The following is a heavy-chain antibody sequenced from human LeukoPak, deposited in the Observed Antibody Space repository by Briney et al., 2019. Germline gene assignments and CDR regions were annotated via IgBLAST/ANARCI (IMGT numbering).Heavy chain of an antibody. Sequence: GGSLRLSCAASGFTFSTYDMHWVRQAPGKGLEWVAFIRYDGNNKYYADSVKGRFTISRDNSKNTLYLQMNSLRAEDAAVYYCAKTPNRVVVPAAMPFDYWGQGTLVTVSS. J-gene: IGHJ4*02. CDR3: AKTPNRVVVPAAMPFDY. V-gene: IGHV3-30*02. CDR2: IRYDGNNK. D-gene: IGHD2-2*01. CDR1: GFTFSTYD.